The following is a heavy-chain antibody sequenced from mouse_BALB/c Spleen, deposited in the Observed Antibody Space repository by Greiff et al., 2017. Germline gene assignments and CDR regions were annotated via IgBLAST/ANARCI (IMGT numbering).Heavy chain of an antibody. CDR3: ARPSSSYYAIDY. Sequence: VQLQQSAAELARPGASVKMSCKASGYNFTSYTMHWVKQRPGQGLEWIGYINPNTGYTEYNQKFKDRTTLTADKSSSTAYMQLSSLTSEDSAVYYYARPSSSYYAIDYWGQGTSVTVSA. D-gene: IGHD1-1*01. V-gene: IGHV1-4*02. CDR1: GYNFTSYT. CDR2: INPNTGYT. J-gene: IGHJ4*01.